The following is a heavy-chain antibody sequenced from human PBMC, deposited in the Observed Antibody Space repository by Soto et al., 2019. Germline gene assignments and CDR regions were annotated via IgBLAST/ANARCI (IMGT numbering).Heavy chain of an antibody. CDR3: ARDPIWTYTWNYARLNYLDP. CDR1: GYTFTNNV. J-gene: IGHJ5*02. CDR2: IHNAKGNT. D-gene: IGHD1-7*01. Sequence: ASVKVSCKASGYTFTNNVIHWLRQAPGQTLEWMGWIHNAKGNTKYSQKFEARVTLTRDTAASTAYMELNSLRSDDTAVYYCARDPIWTYTWNYARLNYLDPWGQGTLVTVSS. V-gene: IGHV1-3*04.